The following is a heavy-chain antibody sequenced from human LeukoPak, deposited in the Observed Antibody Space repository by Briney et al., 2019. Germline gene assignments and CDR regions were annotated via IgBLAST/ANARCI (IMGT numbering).Heavy chain of an antibody. J-gene: IGHJ6*03. V-gene: IGHV1-8*03. CDR3: ARGPYWPNIVVVPENYYMDV. D-gene: IGHD2-2*01. Sequence: GASVKVSCKASGYTITSYDINWVRQATGQGLEWMGWMNPNSGNTGYAQKFQGRVTITRNTSISTAYMELSSLRSEDTAVYYCARGPYWPNIVVVPENYYMDVWGKGTTVTVSS. CDR2: MNPNSGNT. CDR1: GYTITSYD.